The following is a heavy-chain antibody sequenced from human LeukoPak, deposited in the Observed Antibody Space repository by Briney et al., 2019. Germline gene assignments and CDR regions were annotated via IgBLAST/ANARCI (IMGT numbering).Heavy chain of an antibody. Sequence: SETLSLTCTVSGGSVSSGSYYWNWIRQPPGKGLEWIGYIYYSGSTNYNPSPKSRVTISVDMSKNQFSLKLSSVTAADTAVYYCARAVYYDSSGYYSGDYYYYMDVWGKGTTVTVSS. J-gene: IGHJ6*03. D-gene: IGHD3-22*01. V-gene: IGHV4-61*01. CDR3: ARAVYYDSSGYYSGDYYYYMDV. CDR1: GGSVSSGSYY. CDR2: IYYSGST.